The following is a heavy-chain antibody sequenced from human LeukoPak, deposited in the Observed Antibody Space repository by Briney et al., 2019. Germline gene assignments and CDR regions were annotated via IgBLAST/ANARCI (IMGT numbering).Heavy chain of an antibody. D-gene: IGHD1-1*01. V-gene: IGHV3-23*01. CDR1: GFTFSSYA. CDR3: AKDIGYNWNDAGSYFDY. Sequence: PGGSLRLSCAASGFTFSSYAMSWLRRAPGKGLEWVSAISGSGGNTYYADSVKGRFTISRDNAKNSLYLQMNSLRAEDTALYYCAKDIGYNWNDAGSYFDYWGQGTLVTVSS. CDR2: ISGSGGNT. J-gene: IGHJ4*02.